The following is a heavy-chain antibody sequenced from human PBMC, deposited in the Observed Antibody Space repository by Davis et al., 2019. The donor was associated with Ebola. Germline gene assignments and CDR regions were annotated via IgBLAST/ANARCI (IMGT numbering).Heavy chain of an antibody. CDR1: GGPMTNNY. Sequence: PSDPLSPPFNVLGGPMTNNYWSWTRQPPGKGLEWIGHVYYDGTTNYNPSLKSRLTLSVDTSKNPFSLKVSSVTAADTAVYYCAGRGEWLRSYHMDVWGKGTTVTVSS. V-gene: IGHV4-59*08. CDR2: VYYDGTT. D-gene: IGHD5-12*01. CDR3: AGRGEWLRSYHMDV. J-gene: IGHJ6*03.